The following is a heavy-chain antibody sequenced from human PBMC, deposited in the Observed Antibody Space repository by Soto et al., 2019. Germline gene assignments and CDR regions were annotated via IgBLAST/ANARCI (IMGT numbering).Heavy chain of an antibody. D-gene: IGHD1-26*01. CDR3: ARILGAY. V-gene: IGHV4-34*01. J-gene: IGHJ4*02. CDR2: INHSGST. Sequence: SETLSLTGSVYGWSFSGYYWSWIRQPPGKGLEWIGEINHSGSTNYNPSLKSRVTISVDTSKNQFSLKLSSVTAADTAVYYCARILGAYWGQGTLVTVSS. CDR1: GWSFSGYY.